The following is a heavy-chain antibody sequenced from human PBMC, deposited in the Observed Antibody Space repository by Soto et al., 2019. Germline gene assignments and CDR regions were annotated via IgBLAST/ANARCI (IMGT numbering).Heavy chain of an antibody. CDR2: INAGNGNT. J-gene: IGHJ6*02. Sequence: ASVKVSCKASGYTFTSYAMHWVRQAPGQRLEWMGWINAGNGNTKYSQKFQGRVTITRDTSASTAYMELSSLRSEDTALYYCAGVLRSSYYYYGMDVWGQGTTVTV. D-gene: IGHD2-15*01. CDR1: GYTFTSYA. V-gene: IGHV1-3*01. CDR3: AGVLRSSYYYYGMDV.